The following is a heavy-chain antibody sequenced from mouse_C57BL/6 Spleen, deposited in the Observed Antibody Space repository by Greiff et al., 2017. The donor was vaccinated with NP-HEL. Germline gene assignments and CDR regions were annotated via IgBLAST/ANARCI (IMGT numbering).Heavy chain of an antibody. CDR1: GYTFTDHT. CDR3: AISRHYYGSSYPFAY. D-gene: IGHD1-1*01. Sequence: QVQLKQSDAELVKPGASVKISCKVSGYTFTDHTIHWMKQRPEQGLEWIGYIYPRAGSTKYNEKFKGKATLTADKSSSTAYMQLNSLTSEDSAFYFCAISRHYYGSSYPFAYWGQGTLVTVSA. J-gene: IGHJ3*01. V-gene: IGHV1-78*01. CDR2: IYPRAGST.